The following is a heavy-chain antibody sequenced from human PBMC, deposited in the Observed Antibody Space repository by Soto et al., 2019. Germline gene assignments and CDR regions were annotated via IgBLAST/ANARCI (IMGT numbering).Heavy chain of an antibody. CDR3: ARDYGDYYVNFDY. J-gene: IGHJ4*02. Sequence: GGSLRLSCAASGFTFSSYWMSWVRQAPGKGLEWVANIKQDGSEKYYVDSVKGRFTISRDNAKNSLYLQMNSLRAEDTAVYYCARDYGDYYVNFDYWGQGTLVTVSS. CDR1: GFTFSSYW. D-gene: IGHD4-17*01. V-gene: IGHV3-7*01. CDR2: IKQDGSEK.